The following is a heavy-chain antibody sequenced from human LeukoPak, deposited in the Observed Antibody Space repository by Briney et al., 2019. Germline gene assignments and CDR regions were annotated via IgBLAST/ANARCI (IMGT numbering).Heavy chain of an antibody. CDR3: ARASGRGLYYFDY. J-gene: IGHJ4*02. CDR2: ISSSGGNT. D-gene: IGHD2-15*01. CDR1: GFTFNTYA. Sequence: GGSLRLSCAASGFTFNTYAMHWVCQAPGKGLEFVSSISSSGGNTYYANSVKGRFTISRDDSKNTLYLQMGSLRPEDMAVYYCARASGRGLYYFDYWGQGTLVTVSS. V-gene: IGHV3-64*01.